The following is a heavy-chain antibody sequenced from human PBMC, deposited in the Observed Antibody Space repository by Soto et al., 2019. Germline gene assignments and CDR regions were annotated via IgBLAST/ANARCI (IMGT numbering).Heavy chain of an antibody. V-gene: IGHV1-69*01. CDR1: GCTFSSYA. J-gene: IGHJ6*02. CDR3: ARSHGSSTSLEIYHYYYYGMDV. CDR2: IIPIPGTA. Sequence: QVQLVQYGAEVKKPGSSVKVSCKASGCTFSSYAISWVRQAPGQGREWMGGIIPIPGTANYAQKFQGRVTITADESTSTAYMELSSLRSEDTAVYYCARSHGSSTSLEIYHYYYYGMDVWGQGTKVTVSS. D-gene: IGHD2-2*01.